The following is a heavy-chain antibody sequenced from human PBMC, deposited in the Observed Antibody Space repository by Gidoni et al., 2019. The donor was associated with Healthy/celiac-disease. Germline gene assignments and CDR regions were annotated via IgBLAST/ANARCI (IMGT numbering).Heavy chain of an antibody. CDR2: ISYDGSNK. D-gene: IGHD6-13*01. V-gene: IGHV3-30*18. J-gene: IGHJ4*02. CDR1: RFTSSSHG. Sequence: QVPLVESGGGVVQPVSSLRLSCAASRFTSSSHGMHWVRQAPGKGMEWVAVISYDGSNKYYADSVKGRFTISRDNSKNTLYLQMNSLRAEDTAVYYCAKGWYSSREYYFDYWGQGTLVTVSS. CDR3: AKGWYSSREYYFDY.